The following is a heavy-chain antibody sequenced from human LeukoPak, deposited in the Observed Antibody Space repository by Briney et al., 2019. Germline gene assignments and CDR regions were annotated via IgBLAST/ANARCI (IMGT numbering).Heavy chain of an antibody. CDR1: GYTFSSYW. V-gene: IGHV5-51*01. J-gene: IGHJ3*01. D-gene: IGHD3-16*01. CDR2: IYPGDSDT. CDR3: ARSDYLENSFDV. Sequence: GASLKISCQGSGYTFSSYWIGWVRQMPGKALEWMGTIYPGDSDTRYSPSFQGQVTISAAKSISTAYLQWSSLKASDTAMYYCARSDYLENSFDVWGQGTMVTVSS.